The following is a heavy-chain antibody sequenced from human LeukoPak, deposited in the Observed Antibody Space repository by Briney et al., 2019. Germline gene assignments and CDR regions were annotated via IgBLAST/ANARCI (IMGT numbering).Heavy chain of an antibody. J-gene: IGHJ5*02. Sequence: GGSLRLSCAASGFTFSSYSMNWVRQAPGKGLEWVSSISSSSSYIYYADSVKGRFTISRDNAKNSLYLQMNSLRAEDTAVYYCARDSRITIFGVVIIPFDPWGQGTLVTVPS. CDR1: GFTFSSYS. CDR2: ISSSSSYI. D-gene: IGHD3-3*01. V-gene: IGHV3-21*01. CDR3: ARDSRITIFGVVIIPFDP.